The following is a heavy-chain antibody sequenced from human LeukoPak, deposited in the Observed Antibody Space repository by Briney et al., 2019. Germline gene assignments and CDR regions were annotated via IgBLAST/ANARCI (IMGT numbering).Heavy chain of an antibody. Sequence: TGGSLRLSCAASGFTFSSYGMHWVRQAPGKGLEWVAVIWYDGSNKYYADSVKGRFTISRDNSKNTLYLQMNCLRAEDTAVYYCARMRNSGWYKYWGQGTLVTVSS. J-gene: IGHJ4*02. D-gene: IGHD6-19*01. CDR2: IWYDGSNK. V-gene: IGHV3-33*01. CDR1: GFTFSSYG. CDR3: ARMRNSGWYKY.